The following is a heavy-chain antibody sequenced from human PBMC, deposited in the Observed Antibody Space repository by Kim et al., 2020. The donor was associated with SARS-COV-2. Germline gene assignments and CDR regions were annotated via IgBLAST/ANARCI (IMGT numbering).Heavy chain of an antibody. CDR1: DDSLTDTSFY. CDR3: ARLTTTLVEVDGKGFGAAEY. Sequence: SETLSLTCTVSDDSLTDTSFYWGWIRQPPGTGLEWIGTIYSSGISSYKASLQSRLTMSVDTSKKQLSLRLNSVTAADTAVYYCARLTTTLVEVDGKGFGAAEYWGQGTLVTVSS. D-gene: IGHD2-15*01. J-gene: IGHJ4*02. CDR2: IYSSGIS. V-gene: IGHV4-39*01.